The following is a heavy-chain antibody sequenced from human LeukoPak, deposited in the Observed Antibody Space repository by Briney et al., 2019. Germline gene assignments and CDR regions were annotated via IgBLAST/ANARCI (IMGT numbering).Heavy chain of an antibody. D-gene: IGHD3-10*01. Sequence: GGSVRLSCAASGFTFSSYSMNWVRQAPGKGLEWVSSISSSSSYIYYADSVKGRFTIYRDNAKNSLYLQMNSLRAEDTAVYYCASTTTLLWFGEPEGYWGQGTLVTVSS. CDR2: ISSSSSYI. J-gene: IGHJ4*02. V-gene: IGHV3-21*01. CDR1: GFTFSSYS. CDR3: ASTTTLLWFGEPEGY.